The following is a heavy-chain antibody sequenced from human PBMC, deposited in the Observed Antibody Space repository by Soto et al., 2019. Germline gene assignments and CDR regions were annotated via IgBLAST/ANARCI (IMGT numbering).Heavy chain of an antibody. CDR1: GFTVSSNY. V-gene: IGHV3-66*01. J-gene: IGHJ5*02. CDR3: ARGGEVRGVIITSTFRGFDP. D-gene: IGHD3-10*01. CDR2: IYSGGST. Sequence: QTGGSLRLSCAASGFTVSSNYMSWVRQAPGKGLEWVSVIYSGGSTYYADSVKGRFTISRDNSKNTLYLQMNSLRAEDTAVYYCARGGEVRGVIITSTFRGFDPWGQGTLVTVSS.